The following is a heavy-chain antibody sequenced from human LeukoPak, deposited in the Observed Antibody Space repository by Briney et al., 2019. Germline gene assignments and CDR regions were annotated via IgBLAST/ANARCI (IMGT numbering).Heavy chain of an antibody. Sequence: GGSLRLSCAASRFTFSSYSMSWVRQAPGKGLEWVSSISSSSSYIYYADSVKGRFTISRDNAKNSLYLQMNSLRAEDTAVYYCARGYVAVAGRPWDYYYYYMDVWGKGTTVTVSS. CDR1: RFTFSSYS. CDR3: ARGYVAVAGRPWDYYYYYMDV. D-gene: IGHD6-19*01. V-gene: IGHV3-21*01. CDR2: ISSSSSYI. J-gene: IGHJ6*03.